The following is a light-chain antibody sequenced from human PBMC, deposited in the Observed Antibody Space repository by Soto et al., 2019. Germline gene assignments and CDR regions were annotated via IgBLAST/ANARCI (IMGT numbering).Light chain of an antibody. V-gene: IGKV3-15*01. CDR1: QSVSSN. Sequence: EIVMTQSPATLSVSPGERATLSSRASQSVSSNLAWYQQKPGQAPRLLIYGASTRATGIPARFSGSGSGTELTLTISSLQSEDFAVYYCQQYNNWPYTFGQGTKLEIK. J-gene: IGKJ2*01. CDR2: GAS. CDR3: QQYNNWPYT.